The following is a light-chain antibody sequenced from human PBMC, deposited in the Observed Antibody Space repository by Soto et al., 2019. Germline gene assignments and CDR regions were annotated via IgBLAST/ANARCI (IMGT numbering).Light chain of an antibody. CDR3: SSYTSSSTEV. Sequence: QSALTQPASVSGSPGQSITISCTGTSSDVSAYNYVSWYQQHPGKAPKLMIYDVNNRPSGVSNRFSGSKSGNTASLTISGLQAEDGADYYCSSYTSSSTEVFGPGTKVTVL. CDR2: DVN. CDR1: SSDVSAYNY. V-gene: IGLV2-14*01. J-gene: IGLJ1*01.